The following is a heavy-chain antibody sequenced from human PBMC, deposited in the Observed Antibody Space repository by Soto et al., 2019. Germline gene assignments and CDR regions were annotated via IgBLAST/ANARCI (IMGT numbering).Heavy chain of an antibody. D-gene: IGHD4-17*01. Sequence: PSETLSLTCSVSLDSISNSYWTWIRQPAGKGLEWIGYIYYNGNTYFSPSLKSRLTISIDTSKNQFSLKLSSVTAADTAMYYCARARLRAVYAFDFWGQGTMVT. CDR3: ARARLRAVYAFDF. J-gene: IGHJ3*01. CDR2: IYYNGNT. CDR1: LDSISNSY. V-gene: IGHV4-59*06.